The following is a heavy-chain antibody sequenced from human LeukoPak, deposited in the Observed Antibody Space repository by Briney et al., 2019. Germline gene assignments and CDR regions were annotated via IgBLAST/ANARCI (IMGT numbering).Heavy chain of an antibody. CDR1: GFTFSSYA. CDR2: ISGSGGST. V-gene: IGHV3-23*01. CDR3: AKDRIVGATGPSFDY. J-gene: IGHJ4*02. Sequence: GGSLRLSCAASGFTFSSYAMSWVRQAPGKGLEWVSAISGSGGSTYYADSVKGRFTIPRDNSKNTLYLQMNSLRAEDTAVYYCAKDRIVGATGPSFDYWGQGTLVTVSS. D-gene: IGHD1-26*01.